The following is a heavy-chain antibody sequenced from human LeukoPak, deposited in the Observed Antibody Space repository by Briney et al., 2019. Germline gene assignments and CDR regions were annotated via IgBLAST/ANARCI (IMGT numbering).Heavy chain of an antibody. J-gene: IGHJ5*02. CDR1: GYSISSGYY. Sequence: SETLSLTCTVSGYSISSGYYWGWIRQPPGKGLEWIGSIYHSGSTYYNPSLKSRVTISVDTSKNQFSLKLSSVTAADTAVYYCARDPGGDYYDSSLTWFDPWGQGTLVTVS. V-gene: IGHV4-38-2*02. CDR2: IYHSGST. D-gene: IGHD3-22*01. CDR3: ARDPGGDYYDSSLTWFDP.